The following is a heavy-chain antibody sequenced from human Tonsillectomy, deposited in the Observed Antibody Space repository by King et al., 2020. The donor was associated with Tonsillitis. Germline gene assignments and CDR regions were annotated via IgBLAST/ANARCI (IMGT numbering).Heavy chain of an antibody. CDR2: ISYGGSSK. V-gene: IGHV3-30-3*01. CDR3: ATSDPY. Sequence: VQLVESGVGVVQPGRSLRLSCAASGFTFSDYSMYWVRRAPGKGLEWVALISYGGSSKYYADSVRGRFTISRDNSKNTLYLQMNSLRAEDTAVYYCATSDPYWGQGTLVTVSS. J-gene: IGHJ4*02. CDR1: GFTFSDYS.